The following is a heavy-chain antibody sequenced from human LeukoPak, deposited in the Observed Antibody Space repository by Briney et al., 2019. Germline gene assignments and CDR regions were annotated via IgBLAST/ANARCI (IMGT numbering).Heavy chain of an antibody. CDR2: ISSDGRTE. Sequence: GGSLRLSCAASGFTFSSYAMHWVRQGPGKGLEWVAFISSDGRTEYNADSVKGRFTISRDNSKNTLYLQMNSLTTGDTAVYYCARGWGSGAWLIDSWGQGTLVSVSS. CDR1: GFTFSSYA. CDR3: ARGWGSGAWLIDS. J-gene: IGHJ4*02. D-gene: IGHD3-16*01. V-gene: IGHV3-30*04.